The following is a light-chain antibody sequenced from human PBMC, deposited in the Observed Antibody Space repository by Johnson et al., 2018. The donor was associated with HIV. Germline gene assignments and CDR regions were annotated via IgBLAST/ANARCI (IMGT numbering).Light chain of an antibody. V-gene: IGLV1-51*01. Sequence: QSVLTQPPSVFAAPGQKVTISCSGSSSNIGNNFVSWYQQLPGRAPKLLIYDNNKRPSGIPDRFSGSKSGTSATLGITGLQTGDEADYYCGTWDSSLRVGVFGTGTKVTFL. CDR3: GTWDSSLRVGV. CDR1: SSNIGNNF. J-gene: IGLJ1*01. CDR2: DNN.